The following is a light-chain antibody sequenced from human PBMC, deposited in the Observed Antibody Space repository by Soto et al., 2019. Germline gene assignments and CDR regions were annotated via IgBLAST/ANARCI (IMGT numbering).Light chain of an antibody. CDR1: QSISSW. V-gene: IGKV1-5*03. CDR2: KAS. Sequence: DIQLTQSPSTLSPSVGDRVTITCRASQSISSWLAWYQQKPGKAPKLLIYKASNLESAVPSRFSGSESGTEFTLTISSLQPDDFASYYCPQFNSYPYAFGKGPKLEI. J-gene: IGKJ2*01. CDR3: PQFNSYPYA.